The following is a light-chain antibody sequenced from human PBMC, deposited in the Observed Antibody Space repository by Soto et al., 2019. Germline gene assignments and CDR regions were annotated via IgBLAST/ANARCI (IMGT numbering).Light chain of an antibody. CDR2: EVA. Sequence: QSALTQPASVSGSPGQSITISCTGSNSHIGHSNFVSWYQQHPGNVPKLMIFEVANRPSGISARFSGSKSGNTASLTISGLQTEDEADYYCASYSTGNTLYVFGAGTTVTVL. V-gene: IGLV2-14*01. CDR1: NSHIGHSNF. CDR3: ASYSTGNTLYV. J-gene: IGLJ1*01.